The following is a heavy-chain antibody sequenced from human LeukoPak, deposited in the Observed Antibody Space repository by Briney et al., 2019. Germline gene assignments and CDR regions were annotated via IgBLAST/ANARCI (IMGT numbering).Heavy chain of an antibody. CDR2: IKKDGSEK. J-gene: IGHJ4*02. D-gene: IGHD2/OR15-2a*01. V-gene: IGHV3-7*01. CDR1: GFTFSNYW. CDR3: AGGAGFLIDY. Sequence: RPGGPLRLSCAAPGFTFSNYWMNWVRQAPGKGPEWVAIIKKDGSEKYYVDSVKGRFTISRDNAKNSLYLQMNSLRADDTAVYFCAGGAGFLIDYWGQGALVTVSS.